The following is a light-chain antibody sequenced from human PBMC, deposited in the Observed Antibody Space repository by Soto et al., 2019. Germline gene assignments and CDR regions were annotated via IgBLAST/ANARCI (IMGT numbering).Light chain of an antibody. CDR1: QSISSW. J-gene: IGKJ1*01. CDR3: QQYYGA. Sequence: DIQMTQSPSTLSASVGDRVTITCRASQSISSWLAWYQQRPGKAPKLLIYKASILESGVPSRFSGSGSGTEFTLSISSLQPDDFATYYCQQYYGAFGQGTNVDIK. CDR2: KAS. V-gene: IGKV1-5*03.